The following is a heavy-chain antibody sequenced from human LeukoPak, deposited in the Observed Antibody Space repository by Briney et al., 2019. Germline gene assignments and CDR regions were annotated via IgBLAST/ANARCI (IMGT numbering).Heavy chain of an antibody. J-gene: IGHJ4*02. CDR2: ISSSGSTK. CDR3: ARDHSG. V-gene: IGHV3-48*03. CDR1: GFTFSSFE. D-gene: IGHD2-21*01. Sequence: PGGSLRLSCAASGFTFSSFEMNWVRQAPGKGLEWISYISSSGSTKYYADSVRGRFTISRDNAQNSLYLQMNSLRAEDTAVYYCARDHSGWGQGTLVTVSS.